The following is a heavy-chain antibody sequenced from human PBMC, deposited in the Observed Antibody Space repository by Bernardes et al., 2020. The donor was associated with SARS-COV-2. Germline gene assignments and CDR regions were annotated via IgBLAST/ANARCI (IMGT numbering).Heavy chain of an antibody. CDR1: GYSISSGYY. CDR3: ARITLKHLIVVVPAADGWIFDY. V-gene: IGHV4-38-2*01. D-gene: IGHD2-2*01. Sequence: SETLSLTCAVSGYSISSGYYWGWIRQPPGKGLEWIGSIYHSGSTYYNPSLKSRVTISVDTSKNQFSLKLSSVTAADTAVYYCARITLKHLIVVVPAADGWIFDYWGQGTLVTVSS. J-gene: IGHJ4*02. CDR2: IYHSGST.